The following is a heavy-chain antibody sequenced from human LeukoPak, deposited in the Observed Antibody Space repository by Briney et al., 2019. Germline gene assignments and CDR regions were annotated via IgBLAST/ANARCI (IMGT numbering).Heavy chain of an antibody. D-gene: IGHD6-6*01. CDR1: GFTFSSYW. V-gene: IGHV3-74*01. CDR2: INSDGSST. J-gene: IGHJ3*02. Sequence: GGSLRLSCAASGFTFSSYWMHWVRQAPGKGLVWVSRINSDGSSTSYADSVKGRSTISRDNAKNTLYLQMNSLRAEDTAVYYCASRGSSNAFDIWGQGTMVTVSS. CDR3: ASRGSSNAFDI.